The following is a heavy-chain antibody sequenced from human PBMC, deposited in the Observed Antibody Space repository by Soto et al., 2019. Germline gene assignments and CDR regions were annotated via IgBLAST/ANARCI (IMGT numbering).Heavy chain of an antibody. V-gene: IGHV4-59*01. D-gene: IGHD3-22*01. CDR2: IYYSGST. J-gene: IGHJ3*02. CDR3: ARETYYYDSSGYRDAFDI. CDR1: GGSISSYY. Sequence: SETLSLTCTVSGGSISSYYWSWIRQPPGKGLEWIGYIYYSGSTNYNPSLKSRVTISVDTSKNQFSLKLSSVTAADTAVYYCARETYYYDSSGYRDAFDIWGQGTMVTVSS.